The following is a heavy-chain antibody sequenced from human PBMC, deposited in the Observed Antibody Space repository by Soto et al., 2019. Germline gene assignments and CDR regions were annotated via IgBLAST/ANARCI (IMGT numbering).Heavy chain of an antibody. D-gene: IGHD2-15*01. Sequence: CSSVHTSPGEGLEWIGGIYHSGRMNKNPSLQSRVAISVDTSKNQFSLYLNSVTAADTAVYYCARWVEVSLDYFDSWGQGTPVTVSS. CDR3: ARWVEVSLDYFDS. J-gene: IGHJ4*02. CDR2: IYHSGRM. V-gene: IGHV4-4*02.